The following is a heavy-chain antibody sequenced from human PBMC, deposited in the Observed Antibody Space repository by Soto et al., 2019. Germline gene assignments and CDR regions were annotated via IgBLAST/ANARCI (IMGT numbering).Heavy chain of an antibody. CDR3: ARPLSYYDSRGYYGY. CDR2: ISSSSSYI. CDR1: GFSFSSYS. J-gene: IGHJ4*02. D-gene: IGHD3-22*01. Sequence: PAGSLRLSCAASGFSFSSYSMNWVRQAPGKGLEWVSSISSSSSYIYYADTVKGRFTISRDNAKNSLYLKMNSLRAEDTAVYYCARPLSYYDSRGYYGYWGLGTLVTVSS. V-gene: IGHV3-21*01.